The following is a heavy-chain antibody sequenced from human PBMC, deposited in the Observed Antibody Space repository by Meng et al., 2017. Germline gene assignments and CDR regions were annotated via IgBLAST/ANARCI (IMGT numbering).Heavy chain of an antibody. Sequence: GESLKISCAASGFTFSSYAMHWVRQAPGKGLEWVSSISSSSSYIYYADSVKGRFTISRDNAKNSLYLQMNSLRAEDTAVYYCARGSGGYWGQGTLVTVSS. V-gene: IGHV3-21*01. CDR2: ISSSSSYI. CDR1: GFTFSSYA. CDR3: ARGSGGY. D-gene: IGHD2-15*01. J-gene: IGHJ4*02.